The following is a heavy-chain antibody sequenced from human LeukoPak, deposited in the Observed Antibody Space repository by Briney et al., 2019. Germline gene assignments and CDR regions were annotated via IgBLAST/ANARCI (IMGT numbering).Heavy chain of an antibody. CDR3: ARLTGVYGGNRGGRNYFDY. CDR2: ISSSSSYI. Sequence: GGSLRLSCAASGFTFSSYSMNWVRQAPGKGLEWVSSISSSSSYIYYADSVKGRFTISRDNAKNSLYLQMNSLRAEDTAVYYCARLTGVYGGNRGGRNYFDYWGQGTLVTVSS. V-gene: IGHV3-21*01. J-gene: IGHJ4*02. CDR1: GFTFSSYS. D-gene: IGHD4-23*01.